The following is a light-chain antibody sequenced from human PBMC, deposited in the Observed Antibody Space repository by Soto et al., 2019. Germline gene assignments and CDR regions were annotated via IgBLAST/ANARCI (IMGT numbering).Light chain of an antibody. CDR3: SSYTSTNTLA. Sequence: QSALTQPASVSGSPGQSITISCTGTSSDIGGYNYVSWYQQHPGKAPKLMIYEVTNRPSGVSNRFSGSKSGNTASLTISGLQADDEADYYCSSYTSTNTLAFGGGTKLTVL. CDR2: EVT. CDR1: SSDIGGYNY. V-gene: IGLV2-14*01. J-gene: IGLJ2*01.